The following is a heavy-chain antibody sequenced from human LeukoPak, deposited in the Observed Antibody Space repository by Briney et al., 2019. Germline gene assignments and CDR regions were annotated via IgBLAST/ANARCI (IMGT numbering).Heavy chain of an antibody. CDR3: AKAREELGESYYFDY. D-gene: IGHD3-16*01. CDR1: GFTFSSYA. J-gene: IGHJ4*02. CDR2: ISSSGGST. Sequence: GSLRLSCAASGFTFSSYAMSWVRQPPGKGLEWVSVISSSGGSTYYADSVKGRFTISRDNSKNTLYLQMNTLRAEDTAVYYCAKAREELGESYYFDYWGQGTLVTVSS. V-gene: IGHV3-23*01.